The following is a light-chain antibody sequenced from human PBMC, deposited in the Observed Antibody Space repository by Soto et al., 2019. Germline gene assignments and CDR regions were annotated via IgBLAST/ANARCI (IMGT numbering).Light chain of an antibody. CDR2: DAS. CDR3: QQYNNWPTWT. J-gene: IGKJ1*01. Sequence: EIVMTQSPATLSVSPGERATLSCRASQTISSNLAWYQQKPGQPPRLLIYDASTRATGIPARFSGSGSGTEFTLSITSLQSEDFAVYFCQQYNNWPTWTFGQGTKVEIK. CDR1: QTISSN. V-gene: IGKV3-15*01.